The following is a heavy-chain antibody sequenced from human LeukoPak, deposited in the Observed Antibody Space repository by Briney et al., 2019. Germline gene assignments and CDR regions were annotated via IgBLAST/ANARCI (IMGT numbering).Heavy chain of an antibody. CDR2: IYSGGST. CDR1: GFTVSSNY. D-gene: IGHD2-21*01. V-gene: IGHV3-66*01. Sequence: GGSLRLSCAASGFTVSSNYMSWVRQAPGKGLGWVSVIYSGGSTYYADSVKGRFTISRDNSKNTLYLQMNSLRAEDTAVYYCARDPTSSCETAFDIWGQGTMVSVSS. J-gene: IGHJ3*02. CDR3: ARDPTSSCETAFDI.